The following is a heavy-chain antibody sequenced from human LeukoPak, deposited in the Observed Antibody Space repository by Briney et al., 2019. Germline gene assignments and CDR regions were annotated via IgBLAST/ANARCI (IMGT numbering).Heavy chain of an antibody. CDR3: ARASYSYDINGWVPFDY. D-gene: IGHD3-22*01. Sequence: SETLSLTCTVSGYSISSGYYWDWIRQPPGKGLEWIGRIYTSGSTNYNPSLKSRVTISGDTSKNQFSLRLSSVTAADTAVYYCARASYSYDINGWVPFDYWGQGTLVTVSS. V-gene: IGHV4-38-2*02. CDR1: GYSISSGYY. CDR2: IYTSGST. J-gene: IGHJ4*02.